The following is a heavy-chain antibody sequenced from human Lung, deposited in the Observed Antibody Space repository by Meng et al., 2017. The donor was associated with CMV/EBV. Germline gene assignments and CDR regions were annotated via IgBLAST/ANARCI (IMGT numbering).Heavy chain of an antibody. V-gene: IGHV3-30*02. CDR3: VGHQGGPREGVRLV. CDR2: MWLDGTER. Sequence: GESLKISCAASGIIFNTHGIHWLRQAPGKGLEWVAFMWLDGTERHNEKIVKGRFTGSRDKSKNTVFLQLSSLRVEDTAVYYCVGHQGGPREGVRLVWGQGTLVTVSS. CDR1: GIIFNTHG. J-gene: IGHJ4*02. D-gene: IGHD3-10*01.